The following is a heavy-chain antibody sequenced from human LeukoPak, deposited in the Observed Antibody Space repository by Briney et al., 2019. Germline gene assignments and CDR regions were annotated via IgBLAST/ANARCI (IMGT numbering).Heavy chain of an antibody. D-gene: IGHD1-26*01. J-gene: IGHJ4*02. CDR1: GLTVVSNN. V-gene: IGHV3-23*01. CDR3: AKAPGGRFDY. Sequence: PGGSWRLSLEAPGLTVVSNNMSWFGQAPGKGLGWVSGISGSGGRTYYADSVKGRFTISRDNSKNTLYLQMNSLRAEDTAVYYCAKAPGGRFDYWGQGTLVTVSS. CDR2: ISGSGGRT.